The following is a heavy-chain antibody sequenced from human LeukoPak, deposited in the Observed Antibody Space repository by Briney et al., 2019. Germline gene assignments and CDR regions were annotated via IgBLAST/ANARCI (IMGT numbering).Heavy chain of an antibody. Sequence: SETLSLTCTVSGDSITSYYWSWVRQPPGKGLEWIGYIYYTGSTNYNPSLKSRVTMSVDTSKNQFSLKLTSVTAADTAVYYCARILARQFTSFSDSSPYTYYYMDVWGKGTTVTVSS. CDR1: GDSITSYY. J-gene: IGHJ6*03. CDR3: ARILARQFTSFSDSSPYTYYYMDV. CDR2: IYYTGST. D-gene: IGHD2/OR15-2a*01. V-gene: IGHV4-59*01.